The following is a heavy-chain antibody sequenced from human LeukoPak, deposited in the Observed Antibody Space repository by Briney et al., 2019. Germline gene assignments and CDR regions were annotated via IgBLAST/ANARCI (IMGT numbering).Heavy chain of an antibody. CDR2: IYNSGST. J-gene: IGHJ4*02. V-gene: IGHV4-59*03. CDR3: VRDRELTY. Sequence: SETLSLTCTVSGGSISIYYWSWVRQPPGKGLEWIGYIYNSGSTNYNPSLKSQVTISVDTSKNQFSLKLTSVTAADTAVYYCVRDRELTYWGQGTLVTVSS. D-gene: IGHD3-10*01. CDR1: GGSISIYY.